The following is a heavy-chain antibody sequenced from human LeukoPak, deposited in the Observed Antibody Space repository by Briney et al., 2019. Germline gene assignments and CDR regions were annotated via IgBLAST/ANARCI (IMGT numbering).Heavy chain of an antibody. CDR2: IYYSGST. D-gene: IGHD2-2*01. Sequence: PSQTLSLTCTVSGGSISSGRYYWSWIRQHPGKGLEWIGYIYYSGSTYYNPSLKSRVTISVDTSKNQFSLKLSSVTAADTAVYYCARDGRLGYCSSTSCYRVFDYWGQGTLVTVSS. V-gene: IGHV4-31*03. J-gene: IGHJ4*02. CDR1: GGSISSGRYY. CDR3: ARDGRLGYCSSTSCYRVFDY.